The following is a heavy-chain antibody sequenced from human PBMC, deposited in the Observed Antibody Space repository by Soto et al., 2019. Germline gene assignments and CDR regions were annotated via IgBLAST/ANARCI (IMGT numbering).Heavy chain of an antibody. Sequence: VQLVESGGGLVQPGGSSRLSCFASGFAFDSYWMHWVRQAPGQGLEWVARISDDAARIDYATSVKGRFTIARVNAQNTLFLEMKDLRGDDTGIYYCTRGPRPSSTGTGAFWGRGVLVAVSS. CDR3: TRGPRPSSTGTGAF. V-gene: IGHV3-74*01. CDR1: GFAFDSYW. J-gene: IGHJ4*02. D-gene: IGHD1-1*01. CDR2: ISDDAARI.